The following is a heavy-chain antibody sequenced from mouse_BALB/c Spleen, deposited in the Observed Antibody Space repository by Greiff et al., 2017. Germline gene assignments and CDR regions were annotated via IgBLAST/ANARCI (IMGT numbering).Heavy chain of an antibody. CDR1: GYTFTSYY. D-gene: IGHD1-2*01. CDR3: TRWRRPASYYAMDY. CDR2: INPSNGGT. V-gene: IGHV1S81*02. J-gene: IGHJ4*01. Sequence: VQLQQPGAELVKPGASVKLSCKASGYTFTSYYMYWVKQRPGQGLEWIGGINPSNGGTNFNEKFKSKATLTVDKSSSSAYMQLSSLTSEDSAVYYCTRWRRPASYYAMDYWGQGTSVTVSS.